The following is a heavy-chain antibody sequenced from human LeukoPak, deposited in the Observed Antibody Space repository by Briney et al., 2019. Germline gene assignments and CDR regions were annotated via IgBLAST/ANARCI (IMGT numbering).Heavy chain of an antibody. CDR1: GFTFDDYA. D-gene: IGHD4-17*01. CDR3: ARDLYGDYFAY. J-gene: IGHJ4*02. V-gene: IGHV3-66*01. CDR2: MYSDGRT. Sequence: GGSLRLSCAASGFTFDDYAMHWVRQAPGKGLEGVSIMYSDGRTKYADSVKGRFTISKDNSKNTLHLQMNSLRAEDTAVYYCARDLYGDYFAYWGQGTLVTVSS.